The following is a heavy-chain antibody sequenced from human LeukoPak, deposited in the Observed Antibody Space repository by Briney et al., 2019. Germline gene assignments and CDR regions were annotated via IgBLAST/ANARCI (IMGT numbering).Heavy chain of an antibody. V-gene: IGHV4-34*01. J-gene: IGHJ4*02. Sequence: SETLSLTCAVYGGSFSGYYWSWIRQPPGKGLEWIGEINHSGSTNYNPSLKSRVTISVDTSKNQFSLKLSSVTAADTAVYYCASLYGDFVDYWGQGTLVTVSS. D-gene: IGHD4-17*01. CDR1: GGSFSGYY. CDR3: ASLYGDFVDY. CDR2: INHSGST.